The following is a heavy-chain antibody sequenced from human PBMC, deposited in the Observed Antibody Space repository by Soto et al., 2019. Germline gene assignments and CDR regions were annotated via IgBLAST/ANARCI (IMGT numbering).Heavy chain of an antibody. CDR3: AKGWLDF. CDR2: IGGGGGRT. J-gene: IGHJ5*01. CDR1: GFSSSSYV. Sequence: EAQLLDSGGGLVQPGGSLRLSCAASGFSSSSYVMGWVRQTPGKGLEWVSGIGGGGGRTYYADSVQGRFTISRDNSKNTLYLQMNSLRAEDTDVYYCAKGWLDFWGQGTLVTVSS. V-gene: IGHV3-23*01.